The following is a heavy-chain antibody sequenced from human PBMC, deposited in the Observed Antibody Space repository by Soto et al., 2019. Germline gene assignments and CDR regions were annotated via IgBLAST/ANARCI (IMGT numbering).Heavy chain of an antibody. CDR1: GNTFNNHA. V-gene: IGHV1-18*01. CDR2: ISTYSGTR. CDR3: AGDPNTSRFDY. J-gene: IGHJ4*02. Sequence: ASVKVSCKASGNTFNNHAVSWLRQAPGQGLEWMGWISTYSGTRNYARKFQDRVTMSSDTSTSTVYMELRSLTSNDTAIYYCAGDPNTSRFDYWGQGTPVTVSS. D-gene: IGHD2-2*01.